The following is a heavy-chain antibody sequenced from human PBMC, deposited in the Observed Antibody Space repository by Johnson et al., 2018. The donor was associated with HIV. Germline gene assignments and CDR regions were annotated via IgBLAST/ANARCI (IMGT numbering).Heavy chain of an antibody. J-gene: IGHJ3*02. Sequence: VQLVESGGGLIQPGGSLRLSCAASGFTFDDCGMSWVRQGPGKGLEWVSGINWNGGRTGYADSVKGRLTISRDNAKNSLYLQMNSLRAEDTALYYCARERGYFGNPAFDIWGQGTMVTVSS. CDR2: INWNGGRT. D-gene: IGHD4-23*01. CDR3: ARERGYFGNPAFDI. CDR1: GFTFDDCG. V-gene: IGHV3-20*04.